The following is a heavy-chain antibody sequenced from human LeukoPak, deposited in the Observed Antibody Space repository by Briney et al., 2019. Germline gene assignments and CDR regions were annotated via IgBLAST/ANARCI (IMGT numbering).Heavy chain of an antibody. CDR1: GGTFSSYA. CDR2: IMPIIDTT. D-gene: IGHD3-22*01. CDR3: RGDSSARGNYFDH. Sequence: ASVKVSCKASGGTFSSYAISWVRQAPGQGLEWMGGIMPIIDTTNYAQKFPGRVTITADESTSTAYMELSSLRSEDTAVYYCRGDSSARGNYFDHWGQGTLVTVSS. V-gene: IGHV1-69*01. J-gene: IGHJ4*02.